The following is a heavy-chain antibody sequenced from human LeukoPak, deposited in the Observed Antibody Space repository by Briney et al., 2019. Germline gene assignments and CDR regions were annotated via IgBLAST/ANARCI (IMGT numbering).Heavy chain of an antibody. V-gene: IGHV3-74*01. CDR2: INSDGSST. CDR3: ARATGYLSYFDL. D-gene: IGHD3-9*01. Sequence: PGGSLRLSCAASGFTFSSYWMHWVRQAPGKGLVWVSRINSDGSSTSYADSVKGRFTISRDNAKNSLYLQMNNLRAEDTGVYYCARATGYLSYFDLWGRGTLVTVSS. J-gene: IGHJ2*01. CDR1: GFTFSSYW.